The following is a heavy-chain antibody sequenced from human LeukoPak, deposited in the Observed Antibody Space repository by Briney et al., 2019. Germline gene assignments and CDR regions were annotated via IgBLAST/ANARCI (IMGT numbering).Heavy chain of an antibody. CDR1: GFTFDDYA. D-gene: IGHD2-2*01. CDR3: AEGYCSSISCHADY. V-gene: IGHV3-9*01. Sequence: PGGSLRLSCAASGFTFDDYAMHWVRQAPGKGLEWVSGISWNRGSIGYADSVKGRFTISRDNAKMSLYPQMNSLRAEDTALYYCAEGYCSSISCHADYWGQGTLVTASS. J-gene: IGHJ4*02. CDR2: ISWNRGSI.